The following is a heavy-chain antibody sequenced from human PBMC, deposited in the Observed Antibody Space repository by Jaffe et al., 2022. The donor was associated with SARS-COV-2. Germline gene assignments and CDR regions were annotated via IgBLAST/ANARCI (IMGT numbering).Heavy chain of an antibody. CDR2: VHHNGNS. Sequence: QVQLQESGPGLVKASQTLSLTCLVSGGTITNGGYYWSWFRQPAGKRLEWIGRVHHNGNSNYNPALKTRITMSVDTSRNQFSLDLSSVTAADTAVYFCARAGFLSGGVASFDPWGQGTQVTVAS. J-gene: IGHJ5*02. CDR1: GGTITNGGYY. D-gene: IGHD2-8*02. CDR3: ARAGFLSGGVASFDP. V-gene: IGHV4-61*02.